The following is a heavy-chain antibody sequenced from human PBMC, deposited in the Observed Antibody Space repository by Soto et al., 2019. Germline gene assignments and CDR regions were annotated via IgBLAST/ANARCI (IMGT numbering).Heavy chain of an antibody. CDR2: INPLGFST. CDR1: GYTFTSYN. J-gene: IGHJ5*02. D-gene: IGHD3-10*01. CDR3: ARAAGRFGELYWFDP. V-gene: IGHV1-46*01. Sequence: QVQLVQSGAKVKKPGTSVKVSCKASGYTFTSYNMHWVRQAPGQGLAWVGMINPLGFSTTYEQKFRGRFTMTRDTSTSTVYMELTNLRSDDTAVYYCARAAGRFGELYWFDPCGQGTLVTVSP.